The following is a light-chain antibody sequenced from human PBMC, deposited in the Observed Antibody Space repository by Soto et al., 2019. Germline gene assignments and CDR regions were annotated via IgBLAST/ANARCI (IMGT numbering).Light chain of an antibody. CDR1: QSVDTTF. V-gene: IGKV3-20*01. Sequence: EIVLTQSPGSLSLSPGQRATLSCRASQSVDTTFFAWYQKKPGQAPRLLIYGASKKATGIPDRFSGSGSGTDFTLIISRLEHEDFAVYYCQQYMSSRTFGQGTKVEIK. CDR3: QQYMSSRT. CDR2: GAS. J-gene: IGKJ1*01.